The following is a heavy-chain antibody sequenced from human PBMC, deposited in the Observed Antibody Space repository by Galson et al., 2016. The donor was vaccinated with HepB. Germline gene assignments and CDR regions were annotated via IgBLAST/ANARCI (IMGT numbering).Heavy chain of an antibody. V-gene: IGHV4-4*02. J-gene: IGHJ6*02. CDR1: GGPIGDNPW. CDR3: ASSSGSGYALVV. D-gene: IGHD3-10*01. CDR2: ISHSGTT. Sequence: SETLSLTCAVSGGPIGDNPWWTWVRQPPGKGLEWVGEISHSGTTNYSPSLKSRLTISVGKSKKHFSLNLTSVTAADTAVYYCASSSGSGYALVVWGQGTTVTVSS.